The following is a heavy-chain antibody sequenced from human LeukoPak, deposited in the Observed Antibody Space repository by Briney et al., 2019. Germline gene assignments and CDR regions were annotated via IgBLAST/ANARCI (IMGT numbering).Heavy chain of an antibody. CDR3: ARNSDFWSGYYTSGFDY. CDR1: GYTFTSYG. V-gene: IGHV1-18*01. D-gene: IGHD3-3*01. CDR2: ISAYNGNT. J-gene: IGHJ4*02. Sequence: ASVNVSCKASGYTFTSYGISWVRQAPGQGLEWMGWISAYNGNTNYAQKLQGRITMTTDTSTSTAYMELRSLRSDDAAVYYCARNSDFWSGYYTSGFDYWGQGTLVTVSS.